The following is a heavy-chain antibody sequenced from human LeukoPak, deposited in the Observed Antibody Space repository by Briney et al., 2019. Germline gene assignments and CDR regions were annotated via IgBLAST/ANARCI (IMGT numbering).Heavy chain of an antibody. CDR1: GGSFSGYY. J-gene: IGHJ3*02. CDR2: INHSGST. CDR3: ARADDYGDRRWAFDI. D-gene: IGHD4-17*01. Sequence: PSETLSLTCAVYGGSFSGYYWSWIRQPPGKGLEWIGEINHSGSTYYNPSLKSRVTISVDRSKNQFSLKLSSVTAADTAVYYCARADDYGDRRWAFDIWGQGTMVTVSS. V-gene: IGHV4-34*01.